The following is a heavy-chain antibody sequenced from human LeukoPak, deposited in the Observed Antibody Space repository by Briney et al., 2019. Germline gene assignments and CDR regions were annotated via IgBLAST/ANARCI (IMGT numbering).Heavy chain of an antibody. D-gene: IGHD4-11*01. Sequence: SETLSLTCTVAGYSISGYYWSWIRQPPGKGLEWIGYIYYSGSTYYNPSLKSRVTISVDTSKNQFSLRLSSVTAADTAVYYCARQTTEVDYWGQGTLVTVSS. CDR1: GYSISGYY. CDR2: IYYSGST. CDR3: ARQTTEVDY. J-gene: IGHJ4*02. V-gene: IGHV4-59*08.